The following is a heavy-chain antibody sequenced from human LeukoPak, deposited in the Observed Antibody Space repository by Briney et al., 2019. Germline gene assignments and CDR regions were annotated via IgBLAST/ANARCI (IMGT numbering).Heavy chain of an antibody. V-gene: IGHV4-59*01. Sequence: PSETLSLTCTVSGGSISSYYWSWMRQPPGKGLEWIGYIYYSGSTNYNPSLKSRVTISVDTSKNQFSLKLSSVTAADTAVYYCARGPPPDFDCWGQGTLVTVSS. CDR1: GGSISSYY. J-gene: IGHJ4*02. CDR3: ARGPPPDFDC. CDR2: IYYSGST.